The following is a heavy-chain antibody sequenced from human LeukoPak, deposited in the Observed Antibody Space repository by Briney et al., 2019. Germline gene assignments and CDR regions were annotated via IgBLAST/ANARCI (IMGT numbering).Heavy chain of an antibody. Sequence: SETLSLTCTVSGGSISSHYWSWIRQHPGKSLEWIGYIYYSGSTYYNPSLKSRVTISVDTSKNQFSLKLSSVTAADTAVYYCARVRMYYYDSSGYTNYFDYWGQGTLVTVSS. CDR3: ARVRMYYYDSSGYTNYFDY. J-gene: IGHJ4*02. D-gene: IGHD3-22*01. CDR1: GGSISSHY. CDR2: IYYSGST. V-gene: IGHV4-59*06.